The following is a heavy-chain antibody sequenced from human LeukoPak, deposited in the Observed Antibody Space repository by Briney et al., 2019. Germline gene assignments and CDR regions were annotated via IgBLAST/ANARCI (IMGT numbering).Heavy chain of an antibody. CDR1: GGSFSGYY. Sequence: PSETLSLTCAVYGGSFSGYYWSWIRQPPGKGLEWIGEINHSGSTNYNPSLKSRVTISVDTSKNQFSLKLSSVTAADTAVYYCARGRGYSYGHCFDYWGQGTLVTVSS. J-gene: IGHJ4*02. CDR2: INHSGST. CDR3: ARGRGYSYGHCFDY. D-gene: IGHD5-18*01. V-gene: IGHV4-34*01.